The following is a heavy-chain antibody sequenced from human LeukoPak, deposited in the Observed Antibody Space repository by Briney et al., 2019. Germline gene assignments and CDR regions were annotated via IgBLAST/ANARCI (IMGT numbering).Heavy chain of an antibody. CDR2: INPNSGGT. CDR1: GYTFTGYY. Sequence: GASVKVSCKASGYTFTGYYMHWVRQAPGQGLEWMGWINPNSGGTNYAQKFQGRVTMTRDTSISTAYMELSRLRSDDTAVYYCARAVDTAMASYYYGMDVWGQGTTVTVSS. D-gene: IGHD5-18*01. V-gene: IGHV1-2*02. J-gene: IGHJ6*02. CDR3: ARAVDTAMASYYYGMDV.